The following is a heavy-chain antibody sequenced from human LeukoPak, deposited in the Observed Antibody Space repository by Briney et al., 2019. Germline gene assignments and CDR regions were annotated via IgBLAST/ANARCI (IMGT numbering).Heavy chain of an antibody. CDR2: IYHSGST. CDR1: GGSISSSNW. CDR3: ARRIILWFGESMGWFDP. D-gene: IGHD3-10*01. J-gene: IGHJ5*02. Sequence: PSETLSLTCAVSGGSISSSNWWSWVRQPPGKGLEWIGEIYHSGSTNYNPSLKSRVTISVDTSKNQFSLKLSSVTAADTAVYYCARRIILWFGESMGWFDPWGQGTLVTVSS. V-gene: IGHV4-4*02.